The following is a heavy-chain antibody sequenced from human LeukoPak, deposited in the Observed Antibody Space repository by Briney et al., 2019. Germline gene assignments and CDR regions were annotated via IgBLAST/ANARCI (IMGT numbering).Heavy chain of an antibody. J-gene: IGHJ4*02. CDR1: GFIVSSNH. CDR2: IYSGGYSGGGP. CDR3: ARDVYGDGYNSFDY. D-gene: IGHD5-24*01. V-gene: IGHV3-66*01. Sequence: GGSLRLSCAVSGFIVSSNHMNGVRQAPGKGLEWVSVIYSGGYSGGGPFYADSVKGRFTTSSDSSKNTLFLQMNSLRAEDTAVCYCARDVYGDGYNSFDYWGLGILVTVSS.